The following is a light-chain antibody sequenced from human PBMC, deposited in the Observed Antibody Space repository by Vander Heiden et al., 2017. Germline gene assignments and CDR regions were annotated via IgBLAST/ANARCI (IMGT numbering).Light chain of an antibody. V-gene: IGLV2-11*01. Sequence: QSALTQPRPVSGSPGPSVTISCTGTSSDVGGYNYVSWYQQHPGKALKLMIYDVSKRPSGVPDRFSGSKSGNTASLTISGLQAEDEADYYCCSYAGSVNYVFGTGTKVTVL. CDR1: SSDVGGYNY. CDR2: DVS. CDR3: CSYAGSVNYV. J-gene: IGLJ1*01.